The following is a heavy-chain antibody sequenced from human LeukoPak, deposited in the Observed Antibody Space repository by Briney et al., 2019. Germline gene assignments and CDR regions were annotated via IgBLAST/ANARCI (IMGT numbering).Heavy chain of an antibody. CDR2: VDYRGNT. D-gene: IGHD2-15*01. V-gene: IGHV4-59*01. CDR1: GGSISSYY. J-gene: IGHJ6*02. CDR3: ARVEVGAANRQWYGMDV. Sequence: SETLSLTCTISGGSISSYYWSWIRQPPGKGLEWIGYVDYRGNTNYNPSLKSRVTISIETSKSLFSLKLNSVTAADTAVYYCARVEVGAANRQWYGMDVWGQGTPVTVSS.